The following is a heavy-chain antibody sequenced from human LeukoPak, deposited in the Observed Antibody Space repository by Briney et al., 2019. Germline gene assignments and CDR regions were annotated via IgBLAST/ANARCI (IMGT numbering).Heavy chain of an antibody. CDR1: GGSISSYY. J-gene: IGHJ3*02. CDR3: ARRANSGFDAFDI. D-gene: IGHD3-22*01. Sequence: SETLSLTCTVSGGSISSYYWSWIRQPPGKGLEWIGYIYYSGSTNYNPSLKSRVTISVDTSKDQFSLKLSSVTAADTAVYYCARRANSGFDAFDIWGQGTMVTVSS. CDR2: IYYSGST. V-gene: IGHV4-59*01.